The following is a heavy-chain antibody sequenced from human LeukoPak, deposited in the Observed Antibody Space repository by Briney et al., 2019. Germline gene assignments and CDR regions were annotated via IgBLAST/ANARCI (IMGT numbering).Heavy chain of an antibody. J-gene: IGHJ5*02. CDR2: IIPIFGTA. CDR3: ARDDITMVRGVRENWFDP. CDR1: GGTFSSYA. D-gene: IGHD3-10*01. Sequence: LVKVSCKASGGTFSSYAISWVRQAPGQGLEWMGGIIPIFGTANYAQKFQGRVTITADESTSTAYMELSSLRSEDTAVYYCARDDITMVRGVRENWFDPWGQGTLVTVSS. V-gene: IGHV1-69*01.